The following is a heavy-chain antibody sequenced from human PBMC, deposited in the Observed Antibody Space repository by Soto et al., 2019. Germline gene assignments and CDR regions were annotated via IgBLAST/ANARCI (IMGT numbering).Heavy chain of an antibody. CDR3: ARIERYSTYEYFAC. CDR1: GFSLSHIRVG. J-gene: IGHJ4*02. D-gene: IGHD5-12*01. CDR2: VFSNDAK. V-gene: IGHV2-26*01. Sequence: QVTLKESGPVLVKPTETLTLTCTVSGFSLSHIRVGVGWIRQPPGKALEWLAHVFSNDAKSYSPSLKGRLTISRDTFRRQVVLTMTNVDPVDTATYFCARIERYSTYEYFACWGQGTLVTVSS.